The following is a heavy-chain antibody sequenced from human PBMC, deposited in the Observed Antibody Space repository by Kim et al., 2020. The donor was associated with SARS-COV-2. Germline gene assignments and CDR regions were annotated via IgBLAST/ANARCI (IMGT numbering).Heavy chain of an antibody. CDR3: ARDRGDYGYYYYGMDV. CDR1: GFTFSSYS. J-gene: IGHJ6*02. V-gene: IGHV3-21*01. CDR2: ISSSSSYI. Sequence: GGSLRLSCAASGFTFSSYSMNWVRQAPGKGLEWVSSISSSSSYIYYADSVKGRFTISRDNAKNSLYLQMNSLRAEDTAVYYCARDRGDYGYYYYGMDVWGQGTTVTVSS. D-gene: IGHD3-10*01.